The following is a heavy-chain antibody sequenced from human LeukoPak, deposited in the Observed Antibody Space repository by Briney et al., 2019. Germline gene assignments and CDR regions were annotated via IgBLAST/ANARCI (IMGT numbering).Heavy chain of an antibody. CDR1: GGSFSNYI. Sequence: SETLSLTCGVSGGSFSNYIWSWVRQPPGKGLEWIGEILQGGVTNYNSSLKSRVTMSMDTSKNQFHLDLTSVIAADAGQYFCARGGRGTYMRHWGQGILVTVSS. D-gene: IGHD1-26*01. V-gene: IGHV4-34*01. CDR2: ILQGGVT. J-gene: IGHJ4*02. CDR3: ARGGRGTYMRH.